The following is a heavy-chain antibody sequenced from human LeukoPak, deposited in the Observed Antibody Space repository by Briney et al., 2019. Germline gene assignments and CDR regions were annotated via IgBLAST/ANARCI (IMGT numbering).Heavy chain of an antibody. Sequence: GGSLRLSCAASGFTFSSYAMSWVRQAPGKGLERVSGISDSGDRTYYADSVKDRFTISRDNSKNMLYLQMNSLRVKDTALYYCAKGLGTSGYHDYWGQGTLVTVSS. D-gene: IGHD3-22*01. J-gene: IGHJ4*02. CDR3: AKGLGTSGYHDY. CDR1: GFTFSSYA. CDR2: ISDSGDRT. V-gene: IGHV3-23*01.